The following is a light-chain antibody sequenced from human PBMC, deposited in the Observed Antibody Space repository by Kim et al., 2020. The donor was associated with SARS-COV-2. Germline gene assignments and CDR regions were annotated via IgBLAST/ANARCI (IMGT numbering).Light chain of an antibody. CDR2: AAS. Sequence: IHLTQAPSSLSATVGDRVTITCRASQGISSYLAWYQQKPGKAPKILIYAASTLQSGVPSRFSGSGSGTDFTLAISSLQHEDIATYYCQQLNSYPRTFGQGTKVDIK. CDR3: QQLNSYPRT. V-gene: IGKV1-9*01. CDR1: QGISSY. J-gene: IGKJ1*01.